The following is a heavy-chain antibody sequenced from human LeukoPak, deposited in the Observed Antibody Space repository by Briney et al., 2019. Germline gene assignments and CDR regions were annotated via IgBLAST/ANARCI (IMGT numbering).Heavy chain of an antibody. J-gene: IGHJ1*01. CDR2: IYSGGST. Sequence: PGGSLRLSCAASGFTVSGNYMNWVRQAPGKGLEWVSVIYSGGSTDYTDSVKGRFTISRDNSKNTLYLQMNSLRAEDTAVYYCAKGLKGHYYDILTGRAEYFQHWGQGTLVTVSS. V-gene: IGHV3-66*01. CDR1: GFTVSGNY. D-gene: IGHD3-9*01. CDR3: AKGLKGHYYDILTGRAEYFQH.